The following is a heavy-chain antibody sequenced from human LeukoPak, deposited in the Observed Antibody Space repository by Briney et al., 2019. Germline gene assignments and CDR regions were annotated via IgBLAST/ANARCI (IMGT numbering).Heavy chain of an antibody. CDR3: ARDAARPGNWYFDL. V-gene: IGHV3-7*01. J-gene: IGHJ2*01. Sequence: GGSLRLSCLTSGFTLSTNAMSWVRQAPGKGLEWVADIKQDGSEKYYVDSVKGRFTISRDNARNSLYLQMNSLRVEDTAVYHCARDAARPGNWYFDLWGRGTLVTVSS. CDR1: GFTLSTNA. D-gene: IGHD6-6*01. CDR2: IKQDGSEK.